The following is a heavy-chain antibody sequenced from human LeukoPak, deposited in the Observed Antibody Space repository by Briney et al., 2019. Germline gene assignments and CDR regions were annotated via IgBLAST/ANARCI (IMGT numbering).Heavy chain of an antibody. D-gene: IGHD5-24*01. CDR2: ISSSSSYT. CDR3: ARARDGYNSGYYFDY. V-gene: IGHV3-11*05. CDR1: GFTFSDYY. J-gene: IGHJ4*02. Sequence: GGSLRLSCAASGFTFSDYYMSWIRQAPGKGLEWVSYISSSSSYTNYADSVKGRFTISRDNAKNSLYLQMNRLRAEDTAVYYCARARDGYNSGYYFDYWGQGTLVTVSS.